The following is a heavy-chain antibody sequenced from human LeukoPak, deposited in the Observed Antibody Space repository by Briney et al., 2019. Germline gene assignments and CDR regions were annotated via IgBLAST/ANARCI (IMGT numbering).Heavy chain of an antibody. CDR3: AKSRVGQQLHTDAFDI. CDR1: GFTFDDYA. CDR2: IWYDGSNK. J-gene: IGHJ3*02. Sequence: GRSLRLSCAASGFTFDDYAMHWVRQAPGKGLEWVAVIWYDGSNKYYADSVKGRFTISRDNSKNTLYLQMNSLRAEDTAVYYCAKSRVGQQLHTDAFDIWGQGTMVTVSS. D-gene: IGHD6-13*01. V-gene: IGHV3-33*06.